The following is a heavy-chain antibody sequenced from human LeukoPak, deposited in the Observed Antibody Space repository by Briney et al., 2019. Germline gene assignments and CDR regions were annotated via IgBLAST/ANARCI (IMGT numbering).Heavy chain of an antibody. D-gene: IGHD2-2*01. V-gene: IGHV4-39*01. J-gene: IGHJ3*02. Sequence: SETLSLTCTVSGVSISSSSYYWGWIRQPPGKGLEWIGSIYYSGSTYYNPSLKSRVTISVDTSKNQFSLRLSSVTAADTAVYYCARNSQPQYGGHAFDIWGQGTMVTVSS. CDR2: IYYSGST. CDR1: GVSISSSSYY. CDR3: ARNSQPQYGGHAFDI.